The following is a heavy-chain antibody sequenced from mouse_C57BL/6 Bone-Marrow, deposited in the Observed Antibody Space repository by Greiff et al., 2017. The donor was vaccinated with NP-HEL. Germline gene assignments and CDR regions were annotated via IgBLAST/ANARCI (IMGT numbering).Heavy chain of an antibody. Sequence: ESGPGILQPSQTLSLTCSFSGFSLSTFGMGVGWIRQPSGKGLEWLAHIWWDDDKYYNPALKSQLTISKDTSKNQVFLKIANVDTADTATYYCARMYYDYAWFAYWGQGTLVTVSA. V-gene: IGHV8-8*01. CDR3: ARMYYDYAWFAY. J-gene: IGHJ3*01. CDR1: GFSLSTFGMG. D-gene: IGHD2-4*01. CDR2: IWWDDDK.